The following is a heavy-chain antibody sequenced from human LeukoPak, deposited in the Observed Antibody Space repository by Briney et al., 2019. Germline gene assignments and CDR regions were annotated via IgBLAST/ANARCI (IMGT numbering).Heavy chain of an antibody. Sequence: SETLSLTCAVYGGSFSGYYWSWIRQPPGKGLEWIGEINHSGSTNYNPSLKSRVTISVDTSKNQFSLKLSSVTAADTAVYYCASPGEVVPAASLYAFDIWGQGTMVTVSS. CDR2: INHSGST. CDR1: GGSFSGYY. D-gene: IGHD2-2*01. J-gene: IGHJ3*02. V-gene: IGHV4-34*01. CDR3: ASPGEVVPAASLYAFDI.